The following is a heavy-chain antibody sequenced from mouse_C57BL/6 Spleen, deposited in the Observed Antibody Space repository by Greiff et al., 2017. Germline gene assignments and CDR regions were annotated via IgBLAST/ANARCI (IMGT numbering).Heavy chain of an antibody. J-gene: IGHJ4*01. CDR2: FRDGGNYT. D-gene: IGHD2-3*01. CDR1: GFIFSSYA. Sequence: EVKLMESGGGLVKPGGSLKPPFAASGFIFSSYAMSWVRLTPEKRLVGVATFRDGGNYTYYPDNVKGRFTISRDNAKNNLYLQMSHLKTEDTAMYYCARDQSPDGYYYYYAMYYWGQGASVTVSS. CDR3: ARDQSPDGYYYYYAMYY. V-gene: IGHV5-4*01.